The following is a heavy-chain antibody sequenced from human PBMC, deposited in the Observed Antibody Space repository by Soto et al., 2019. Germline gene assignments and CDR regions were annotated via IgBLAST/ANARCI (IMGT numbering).Heavy chain of an antibody. Sequence: DVHLVESGGGLVKPGGSLRLSCAASGFNFITFSMNWVRQAPGKGLEWVSSISASSSSIYYAESVKGRFTVSRDNAKNSLYLQMNSLTAEDTALYYGVRDAYYGDDFDIWGQGTTVTVSS. J-gene: IGHJ3*02. D-gene: IGHD3-16*01. V-gene: IGHV3-21*01. CDR1: GFNFITFS. CDR2: ISASSSSI. CDR3: VRDAYYGDDFDI.